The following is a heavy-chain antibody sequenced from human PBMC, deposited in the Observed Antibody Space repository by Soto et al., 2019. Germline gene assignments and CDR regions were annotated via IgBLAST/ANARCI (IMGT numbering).Heavy chain of an antibody. CDR1: GGTFSSYA. J-gene: IGHJ4*02. V-gene: IGHV1-69*13. CDR3: ASSYRAYDSSGYFDY. D-gene: IGHD3-22*01. Sequence: SVKVSCKASGGTFSSYAISWLRHAPGQGLEWMGGIIPIFATANYAQKFQGRVTITADESTSTAYMELSSLRSEDTAVYYCASSYRAYDSSGYFDYWGQGTLVTVSS. CDR2: IIPIFATA.